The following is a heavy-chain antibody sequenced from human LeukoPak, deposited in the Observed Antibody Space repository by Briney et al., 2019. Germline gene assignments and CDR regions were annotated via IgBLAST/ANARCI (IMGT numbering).Heavy chain of an antibody. V-gene: IGHV3-30*18. CDR1: GFTFSSYA. Sequence: GGSLRLSCAASGFTFSSYAMHWVRKAPGKGLGWVAVISYDGNSEYYTDSVQGRFTISRDNSKSTLFLQMNSPRAEDTAVYFCAKDCCCSTTSCYVHYFDCWGQGTLVTVSS. J-gene: IGHJ4*02. CDR2: ISYDGNSE. CDR3: AKDCCCSTTSCYVHYFDC. D-gene: IGHD2-2*01.